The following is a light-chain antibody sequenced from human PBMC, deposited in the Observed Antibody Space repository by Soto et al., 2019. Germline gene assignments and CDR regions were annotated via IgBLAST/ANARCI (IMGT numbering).Light chain of an antibody. J-gene: IGKJ4*01. V-gene: IGKV1-8*01. CDR1: QGISSY. CDR2: AAS. CDR3: QQYYSYPLT. Sequence: AIRMTQSPSSFSASTGDRVTITCRASQGISSYLAWYQQKPGKAPKLLNNAASTLQSGVPSRFSGSRSGTDFTLTISCLQSEDFATYYCQQYYSYPLTCGGGTKVEIK.